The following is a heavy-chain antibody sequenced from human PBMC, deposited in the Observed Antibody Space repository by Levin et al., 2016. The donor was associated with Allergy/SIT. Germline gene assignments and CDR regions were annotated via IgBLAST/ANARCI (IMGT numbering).Heavy chain of an antibody. D-gene: IGHD3-16*01. V-gene: IGHV4-39*01. Sequence: WIRQPPGKGLEWIGSIYYSGSTYYNPSLKSRVTISVDTSKNQFSLKLSSVTAADTAVYYCARHLRSLGGALGHFDYWGQGTLVTVSS. J-gene: IGHJ4*02. CDR2: IYYSGST. CDR3: ARHLRSLGGALGHFDY.